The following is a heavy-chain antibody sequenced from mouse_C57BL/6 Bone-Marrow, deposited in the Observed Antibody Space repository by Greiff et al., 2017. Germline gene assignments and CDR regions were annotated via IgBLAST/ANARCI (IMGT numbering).Heavy chain of an antibody. V-gene: IGHV1-59*01. CDR2: IDPSDSFT. D-gene: IGHD3-1*01. CDR3: ARAGTQFDFDY. Sequence: QVQLQQPGAELVRPGSSVKLSCKASGYTFTSYWMHWVKQRPGQGLEWIGVIDPSDSFTNYNQKFKGKATLTVDTSSSTAYMQHSSLTSEDYAVYYCARAGTQFDFDYWGQGTTLTVSS. J-gene: IGHJ2*01. CDR1: GYTFTSYW.